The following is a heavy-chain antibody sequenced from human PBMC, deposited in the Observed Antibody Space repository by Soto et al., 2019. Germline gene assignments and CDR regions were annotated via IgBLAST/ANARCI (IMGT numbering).Heavy chain of an antibody. CDR3: AKDFGDIVVVVAAIADY. J-gene: IGHJ4*02. CDR2: ISGSGGST. D-gene: IGHD2-15*01. CDR1: GFTFSSYA. Sequence: GGSLRLSCAASGFTFSSYAMSWVRQAPGKGLEWVSAISGSGGSTYYADSVKGRFTISRDNSKNTLYLQMNSLRAEDTAVYYCAKDFGDIVVVVAAIADYWGQGTLVTVSS. V-gene: IGHV3-23*01.